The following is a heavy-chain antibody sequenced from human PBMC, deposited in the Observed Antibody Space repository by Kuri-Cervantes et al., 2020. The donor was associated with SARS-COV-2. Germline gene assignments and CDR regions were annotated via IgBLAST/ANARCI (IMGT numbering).Heavy chain of an antibody. CDR2: IKEEGSEG. J-gene: IGHJ6*02. V-gene: IGHV3-7*03. Sequence: GESLKISCAASGFTFSDYYMSWIRQAPGKGLEWVANIKEEGSEGNYVESVKGRFTVSRDNSENSLFLPMSFLRAEDTAVYYCARESRLDFVFWGRYSGGTYDFWGQGTTVTVSS. CDR3: ARESRLDFVFWGRYSGGTYDF. CDR1: GFTFSDYY. D-gene: IGHD3-3*01.